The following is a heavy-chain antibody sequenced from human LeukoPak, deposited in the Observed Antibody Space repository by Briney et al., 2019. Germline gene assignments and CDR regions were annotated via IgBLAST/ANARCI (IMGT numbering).Heavy chain of an antibody. V-gene: IGHV3-66*01. CDR3: ARGPSGYHNT. CDR1: GFTVSNNY. J-gene: IGHJ4*02. D-gene: IGHD5-12*01. Sequence: PWGSLRLSCAASGFTVSNNYMRWVRQAPGKGLEWVSLIYSGGSTYYADSVKGRFIISRDNSKNTLYLQMNSLRAEDTAVYYRARGPSGYHNTGGQGTLVTVSS. CDR2: IYSGGST.